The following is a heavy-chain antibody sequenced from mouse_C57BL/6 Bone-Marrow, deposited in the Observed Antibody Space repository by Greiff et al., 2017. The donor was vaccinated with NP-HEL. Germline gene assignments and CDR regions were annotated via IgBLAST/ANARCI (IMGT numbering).Heavy chain of an antibody. CDR3: VRPSHYGSSYLFAY. CDR1: GFSFNTYA. D-gene: IGHD1-1*01. Sequence: EVQVVESGGGLVQPKGSLKLSCAASGFSFNTYAMNWVRQAPGKGLEWVARIRSKSNNYATYYADSVKDRFTISRDDSESMLYLQMNNLKTEDTAMYYCVRPSHYGSSYLFAYWGQGTLVTVSA. V-gene: IGHV10-1*01. CDR2: IRSKSNNYAT. J-gene: IGHJ3*01.